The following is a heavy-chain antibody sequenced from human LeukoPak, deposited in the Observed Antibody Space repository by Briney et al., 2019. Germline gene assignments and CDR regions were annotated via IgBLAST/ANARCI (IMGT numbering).Heavy chain of an antibody. J-gene: IGHJ6*02. Sequence: SETLSLTCTVSGASISSYYWSWIRQPPGKGLEWIGYIYYSGSTNYNPSLKSRVTISVDTSKNQFSLKLSSVTAADTTVYYCARHTGDFWSGYYLYYGMDVWGQGTTVTVSS. V-gene: IGHV4-59*08. CDR1: GASISSYY. D-gene: IGHD3-3*01. CDR3: ARHTGDFWSGYYLYYGMDV. CDR2: IYYSGST.